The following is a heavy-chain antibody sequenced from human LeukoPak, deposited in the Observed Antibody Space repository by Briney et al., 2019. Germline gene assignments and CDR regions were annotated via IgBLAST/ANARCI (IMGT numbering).Heavy chain of an antibody. CDR2: IYYSGST. V-gene: IGHV4-39*01. J-gene: IGHJ4*02. D-gene: IGHD6-13*01. CDR1: GGSITSTTYY. Sequence: PSETLSLTCTVSGGSITSTTYYWGWIRQPPGKGLEWIGSIYYSGSTYYNPSLKSRVTISGDTSKNQLSLKLSSVTAADTAVYYCARRRDSSSRYEEDYWGQGTLVTVSS. CDR3: ARRRDSSSRYEEDY.